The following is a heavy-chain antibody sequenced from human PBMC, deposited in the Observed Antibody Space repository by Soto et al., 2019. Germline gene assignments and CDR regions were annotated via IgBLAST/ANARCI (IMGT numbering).Heavy chain of an antibody. Sequence: QVQLVQSGAEGKKPGASVKVSCKASGYTFTSYAMHWVRQAPGQRLEWMGWINAGNGNTKYSQKFKGRVTITRDTSASTAYMELSSLRSEDTAVYYCARDPSYYGMDVWGQGTTVTVSS. CDR3: ARDPSYYGMDV. CDR1: GYTFTSYA. CDR2: INAGNGNT. V-gene: IGHV1-3*01. J-gene: IGHJ6*02.